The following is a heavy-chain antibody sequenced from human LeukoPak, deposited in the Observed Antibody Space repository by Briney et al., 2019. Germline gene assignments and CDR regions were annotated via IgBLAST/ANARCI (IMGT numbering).Heavy chain of an antibody. Sequence: GGSLRLSCAASGFTFSSYDMHWVRQATGKGLEWVSAIGTAGDPYYPGSVKGRFTIFRENAKNSLYPQMNSLRAGDTAVYYCARGSVGGELAYWGQGTLVTVSS. CDR2: IGTAGDP. V-gene: IGHV3-13*05. CDR3: ARGSVGGELAY. D-gene: IGHD3-16*01. CDR1: GFTFSSYD. J-gene: IGHJ4*02.